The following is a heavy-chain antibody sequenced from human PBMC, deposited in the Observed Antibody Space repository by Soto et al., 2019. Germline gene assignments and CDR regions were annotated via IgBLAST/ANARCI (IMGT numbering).Heavy chain of an antibody. Sequence: PSEALSLTCAVSGYSISSGYYGGWIRQTPGKGLEWIASIYHSGSTYYNPPLKSRVTISVDTSKNQFSLKLTSVTAADTAVYYCARGAATVTPGWFDPWSQGIMVTVSS. CDR2: IYHSGST. J-gene: IGHJ5*02. D-gene: IGHD4-17*01. CDR3: ARGAATVTPGWFDP. V-gene: IGHV4-38-2*01. CDR1: GYSISSGYY.